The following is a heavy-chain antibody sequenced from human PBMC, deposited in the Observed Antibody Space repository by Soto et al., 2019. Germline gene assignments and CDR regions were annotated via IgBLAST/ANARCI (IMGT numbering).Heavy chain of an antibody. CDR1: GFTVSSNY. V-gene: IGHV3-53*01. CDR3: ARARDGYNFLYEPT. D-gene: IGHD5-12*01. CDR2: SYSGGST. J-gene: IGHJ4*02. Sequence: LRLSCVASGFTVSSNYMSWVRQAPGKGLEWVSVSYSGGSTDYADSVRGRFTISRDNSKNTLYLQMNSLRAEDTAMYYCARARDGYNFLYEPTWGQGTLVTVSS.